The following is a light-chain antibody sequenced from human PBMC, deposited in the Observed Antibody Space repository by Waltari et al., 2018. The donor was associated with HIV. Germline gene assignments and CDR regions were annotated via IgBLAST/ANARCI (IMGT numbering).Light chain of an antibody. CDR1: NSNIGTNS. CDR2: RNN. CDR3: ATWDDSLIWV. Sequence: QPVLTQPPSASGTPGHGVTISCSGSNSNIGTNSVYWYQHLPGIAPKLPIYRNNRRPSGIPDRFSGSRSGTSASLAISGLRSEDEADYYCATWDDSLIWVFGGGTKLTVL. J-gene: IGLJ3*02. V-gene: IGLV1-47*01.